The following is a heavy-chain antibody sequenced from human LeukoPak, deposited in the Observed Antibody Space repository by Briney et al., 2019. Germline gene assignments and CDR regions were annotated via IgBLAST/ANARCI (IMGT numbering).Heavy chain of an antibody. J-gene: IGHJ4*02. V-gene: IGHV1-2*02. CDR2: INPNSGGT. CDR1: EYTFTGYY. CDR3: ARSMVRGVIIPTAHY. Sequence: ASVKVSCKASEYTFTGYYMHWVRQAPGQGLEWMGWINPNSGGTNYAQKFQGRVTMTRDTSIGTAYMELSRLRSDDTAVYYCARSMVRGVIIPTAHYWGQGTLVTVSS. D-gene: IGHD3-10*01.